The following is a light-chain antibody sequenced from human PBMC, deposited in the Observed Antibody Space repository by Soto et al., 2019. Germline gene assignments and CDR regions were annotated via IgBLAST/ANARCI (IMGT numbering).Light chain of an antibody. Sequence: EIVLTQSPGTLSLSPGDRATLSCRASQTIGRKFLAWYQQKPGHGPRLLIYGASIRATGIPDRLSVRGSGTEFTLPITRLEPEDCGMYFGQQYASLPTGFGQGTKLEIK. CDR3: QQYASLPTG. V-gene: IGKV3-20*01. CDR2: GAS. CDR1: QTIGRKF. J-gene: IGKJ2*03.